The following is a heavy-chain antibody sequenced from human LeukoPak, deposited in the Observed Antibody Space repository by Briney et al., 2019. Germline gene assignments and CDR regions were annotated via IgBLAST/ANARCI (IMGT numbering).Heavy chain of an antibody. CDR1: GFTFDDYA. D-gene: IGHD4-17*01. CDR2: TSWNSGSI. V-gene: IGHV3-9*01. J-gene: IGHJ4*02. Sequence: GGSLRLSCAASGFTFDDYAMHWVRQAPGKGLEWVSGTSWNSGSIGYADSVKGRFTISRDNAKNTLYLQMNSLRAEDTAVYYCATIPTVTTSGYWGQGTLVPSPQ. CDR3: ATIPTVTTSGY.